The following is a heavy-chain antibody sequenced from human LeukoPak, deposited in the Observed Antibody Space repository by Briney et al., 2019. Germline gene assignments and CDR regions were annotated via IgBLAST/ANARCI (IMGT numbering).Heavy chain of an antibody. D-gene: IGHD3-22*01. CDR1: SASMSNYY. J-gene: IGHJ3*02. CDR3: ARHHYDSTHDAFDI. V-gene: IGHV4-59*13. Sequence: LETLSLTCTVSSASMSNYYWSWIRQPPGKGLEWFAYIYYTGNANYNPSLKSRVTISVDTSKNQLSLKLNSVTAADTAVYYCARHHYDSTHDAFDIWGQGTMVTVSS. CDR2: IYYTGNA.